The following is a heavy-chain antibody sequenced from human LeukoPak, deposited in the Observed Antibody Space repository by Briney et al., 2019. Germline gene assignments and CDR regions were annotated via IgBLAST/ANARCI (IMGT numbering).Heavy chain of an antibody. J-gene: IGHJ6*02. V-gene: IGHV1-69*13. CDR2: IIPIFGTA. Sequence: SVNVSCKASGGTFSSYAISWVRQAPGQGLEWMGGIIPIFGTANYAQKFQGRVTITPDESTSTAYMELSSLRSEDTAVYYCARDNSFGARRSYGMDVWGQGTTVTVSS. D-gene: IGHD4/OR15-4a*01. CDR1: GGTFSSYA. CDR3: ARDNSFGARRSYGMDV.